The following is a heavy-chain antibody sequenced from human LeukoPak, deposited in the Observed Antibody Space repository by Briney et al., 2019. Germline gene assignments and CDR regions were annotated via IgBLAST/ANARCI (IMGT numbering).Heavy chain of an antibody. Sequence: GGSLRLSCAASGFTFSSYAMSWVRQAPGKGLEWVSAISGSGGSTYYADSVKGRFTISRDNSKNTLYLQMNSLRAEDTAVYYCVTDTMVRGVITPLYYYYGMDVWGQGTTVTVSS. CDR1: GFTFSSYA. D-gene: IGHD3-10*01. CDR2: ISGSGGST. J-gene: IGHJ6*02. CDR3: VTDTMVRGVITPLYYYYGMDV. V-gene: IGHV3-23*01.